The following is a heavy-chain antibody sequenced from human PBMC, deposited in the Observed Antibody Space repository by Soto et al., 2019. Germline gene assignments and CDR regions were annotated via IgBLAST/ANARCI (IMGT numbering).Heavy chain of an antibody. Sequence: GGSLRLACAVSGFTFSGYSMNWVRQAPGKGRGWVANIKQDGSERYYVDSVKGRFTISRGNAKNSLFLQMNNLRADDTAVYFCMREWLREVMADLARQSSGLDAWGQGTTVTIS. J-gene: IGHJ6*02. V-gene: IGHV3-7*03. CDR3: MREWLREVMADLARQSSGLDA. CDR1: GFTFSGYS. D-gene: IGHD2-21*01. CDR2: IKQDGSER.